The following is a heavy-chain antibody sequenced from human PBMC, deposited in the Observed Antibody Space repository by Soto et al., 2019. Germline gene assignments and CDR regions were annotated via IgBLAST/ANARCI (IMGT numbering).Heavy chain of an antibody. CDR2: ISAYNGNT. J-gene: IGHJ6*02. V-gene: IGHV1-18*01. D-gene: IGHD3-16*01. CDR1: GYTFTSYG. CDR3: ALRGEMADYYYYGMDV. Sequence: QVQLVQSGAEVKKPGASVKVSCKASGYTFTSYGISWVRQAPGQGLEWMGWISAYNGNTNYAQKLQGRVTMTTDTATSTAYMERRSLRSDDTAVYYCALRGEMADYYYYGMDVWGQGTTVTVSS.